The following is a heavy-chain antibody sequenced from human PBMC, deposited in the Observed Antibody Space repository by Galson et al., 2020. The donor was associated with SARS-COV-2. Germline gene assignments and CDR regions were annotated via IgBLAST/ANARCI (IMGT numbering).Heavy chain of an antibody. V-gene: IGHV3-33*01. CDR2: IWYDGSNK. J-gene: IGHJ6*02. CDR3: ARGSSHSSSWYEEADYYYYGMDV. Sequence: GGSLRLSCAASGFTFSSYGMHWVRQAPGKGLEWVAVIWYDGSNKYYADSVKGRFTISRDNSKNTLYLQMNSLRAEDTAVYYCARGSSHSSSWYEEADYYYYGMDVWGQGTTVTVSS. CDR1: GFTFSSYG. D-gene: IGHD6-13*01.